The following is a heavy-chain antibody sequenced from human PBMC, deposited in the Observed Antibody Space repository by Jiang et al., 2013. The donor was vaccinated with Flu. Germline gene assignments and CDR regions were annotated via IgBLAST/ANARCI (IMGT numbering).Heavy chain of an antibody. J-gene: IGHJ1*01. D-gene: IGHD5-18*01. V-gene: IGHV3-23*01. CDR3: AKAPSWDTAMVEYFQH. CDR2: SGSGGST. Sequence: SGSGGSTYYADSVKGRFTISRDNSKNTLYLQMNSLRAEDTAVYYCAKAPSWDTAMVEYFQHWGQGTLVTVSS.